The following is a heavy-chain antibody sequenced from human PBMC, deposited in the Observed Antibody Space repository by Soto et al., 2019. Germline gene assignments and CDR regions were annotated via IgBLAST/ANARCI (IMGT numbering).Heavy chain of an antibody. CDR2: IYYSGST. V-gene: IGHV4-59*01. CDR3: AGYSLGFGYFFDY. D-gene: IGHD3-16*01. Sequence: PSVLLCLSYTVVGGTIINFGGHWILEPPGKGLEWIGYIYYSGSTNYNPSLKSRVTISVDTSKNQFSLKLISVTAADTAVYYCAGYSLGFGYFFDYWGPGTLVTVSS. J-gene: IGHJ4*02. CDR1: GGTIINFG.